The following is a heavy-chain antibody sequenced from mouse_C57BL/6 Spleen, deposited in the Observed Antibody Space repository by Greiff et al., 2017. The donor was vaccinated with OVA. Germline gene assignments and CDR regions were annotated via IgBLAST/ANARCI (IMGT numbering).Heavy chain of an antibody. CDR2: IRNKANGYTT. CDR1: GFTFTDYY. J-gene: IGHJ2*01. D-gene: IGHD4-1*01. V-gene: IGHV7-3*01. CDR3: ARNWDGYYFDY. Sequence: EVHLVESGGGLVQPGGSLSLSCAASGFTFTDYYMSWVRQPPGKALEWLGFIRNKANGYTTEYSASVKGRFTISRDNSQSILYLQMNALRAEDSATYYCARNWDGYYFDYWGQGTTLTVSS.